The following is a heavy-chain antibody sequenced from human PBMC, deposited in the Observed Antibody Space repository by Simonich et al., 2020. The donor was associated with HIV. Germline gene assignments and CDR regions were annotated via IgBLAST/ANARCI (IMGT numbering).Heavy chain of an antibody. V-gene: IGHV1-69-2*01. J-gene: IGHJ4*02. D-gene: IGHD1-1*01. CDR1: GYTFTDYY. Sequence: EVQLVQSGAEVKKPGATVKISCRVFGYTFTDYYIHWVQQVPGKGLEWIGLVDPEQDKTINAEKFQGRLTITADTSPDIAYMELSSLRSEDTAVYYCATVGLRDGYNYYWGQGTLITVSS. CDR3: ATVGLRDGYNYY. CDR2: VDPEQDKT.